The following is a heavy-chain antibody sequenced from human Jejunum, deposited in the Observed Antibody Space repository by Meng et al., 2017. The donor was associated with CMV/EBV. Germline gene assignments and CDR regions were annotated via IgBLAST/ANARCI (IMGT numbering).Heavy chain of an antibody. CDR2: IYTSNSGT. J-gene: IGHJ4*02. CDR3: ARGWSGGIDYYFDF. CDR1: GLTFGDYA. D-gene: IGHD4/OR15-4a*01. Sequence: ASGLTFGDYAMGWVRQAPGKGLEWVSVIYTSNSGTRYADSVKGRFTISRDNSKNTLFLQMDSLRAEDTARYYCARGWSGGIDYYFDFWGQGTLVTVSS. V-gene: IGHV3-23*03.